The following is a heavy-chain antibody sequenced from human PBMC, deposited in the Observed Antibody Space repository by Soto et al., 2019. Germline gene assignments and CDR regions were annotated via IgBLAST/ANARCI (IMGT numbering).Heavy chain of an antibody. V-gene: IGHV3-7*04. J-gene: IGHJ4*02. D-gene: IGHD5-18*01. CDR2: IKEDGSEK. CDR3: ARGRGYGYVY. Sequence: EVQLVESGGGLVQPGGSLRLSCAASGFTFSSYWMSWVRQAPGKGLEWVANIKEDGSEKFYVDSVKGRFTISRDNAKNSRYRQMNSVRAEDTAVYYCARGRGYGYVYWGQGTLVTVSS. CDR1: GFTFSSYW.